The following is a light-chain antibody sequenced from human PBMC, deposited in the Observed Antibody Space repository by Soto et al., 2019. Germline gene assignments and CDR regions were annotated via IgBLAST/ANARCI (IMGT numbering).Light chain of an antibody. J-gene: IGKJ1*01. Sequence: DSQMTQSPSTLSPSVGDRVTITCRASQSISSWLAWYQQKPGKAPKLLIYDASSLESGVSSRFSGSGSGTEFPLTISSLQADDVATYYCQQYNSYSGSFGQGTKVDIK. CDR2: DAS. V-gene: IGKV1-5*01. CDR1: QSISSW. CDR3: QQYNSYSGS.